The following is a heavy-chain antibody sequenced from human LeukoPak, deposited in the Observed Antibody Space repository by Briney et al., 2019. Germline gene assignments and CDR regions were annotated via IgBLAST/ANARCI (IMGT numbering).Heavy chain of an antibody. Sequence: GGSLRLSCVASGFTVSSNHMSWVRQAPGKGLEWVSVIYSGGSTYYADSVKGRFTISRDNSKNTLYLQMNSLRAEDTAVYYCARNGYSSSWYSKWGQGTLVTVSS. CDR2: IYSGGST. J-gene: IGHJ4*02. V-gene: IGHV3-53*01. CDR1: GFTVSSNH. D-gene: IGHD6-13*01. CDR3: ARNGYSSSWYSK.